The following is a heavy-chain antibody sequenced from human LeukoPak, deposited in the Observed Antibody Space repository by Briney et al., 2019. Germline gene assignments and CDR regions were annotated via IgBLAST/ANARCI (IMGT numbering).Heavy chain of an antibody. CDR3: ARGGYYYDSSGYYHDAFDI. CDR2: INPSGGST. Sequence: GASVKVSCKASGYTFTSYYMHWVRQAPGQGLEWMGIINPSGGSTSYAQKFQGRVTMTRDMSTSTVYMELSSLRSEDTAVYYCARGGYYYDSSGYYHDAFDIWGQGTMVTVSS. D-gene: IGHD3-22*01. J-gene: IGHJ3*02. CDR1: GYTFTSYY. V-gene: IGHV1-46*01.